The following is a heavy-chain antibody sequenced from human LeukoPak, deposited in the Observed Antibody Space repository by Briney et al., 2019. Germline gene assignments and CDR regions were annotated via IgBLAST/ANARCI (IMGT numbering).Heavy chain of an antibody. D-gene: IGHD2-8*02. J-gene: IGHJ4*02. CDR3: ARDPGRGRADKWFMDD. CDR2: ISTTSTYI. Sequence: GGSLRLSCAASGFTFSSYSMNWVRQAPGKGLEWVSTISTTSTYIYYADSVRGRFTISRDNAENSVYLQMNSLRAEDTAVYLCARDPGRGRADKWFMDDWGQGTLVTVSS. V-gene: IGHV3-21*01. CDR1: GFTFSSYS.